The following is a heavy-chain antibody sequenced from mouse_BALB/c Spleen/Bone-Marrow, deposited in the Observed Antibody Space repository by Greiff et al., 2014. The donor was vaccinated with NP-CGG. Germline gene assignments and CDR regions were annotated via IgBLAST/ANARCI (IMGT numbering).Heavy chain of an antibody. Sequence: VQLQESGPELAKPGASVKMSCRASGYTLTSYWMNWVKQRPVQGLEWIGYINPTSGYTEYNQKFKDKATLTTDKSSSTAYMQLSSLTSEDSAVNYCTTGGNDWFAYWGQGTLVTVSA. CDR3: TTGGNDWFAY. J-gene: IGHJ3*01. D-gene: IGHD2-1*01. V-gene: IGHV1-7*01. CDR1: GYTLTSYW. CDR2: INPTSGYT.